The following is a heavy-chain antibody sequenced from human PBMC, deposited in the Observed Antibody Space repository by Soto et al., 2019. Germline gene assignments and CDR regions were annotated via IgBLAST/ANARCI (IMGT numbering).Heavy chain of an antibody. Sequence: QVQLMQSGTEVKKPGASVTVSCKASGYTSADFGISWVRQAPGQGLEWMGWVSGNNGASNPAPKVQGRITMTLDTSTGVSYMALMSLRSDDTAIYYCVRDQKYFRVNGNWFDSWGQGTLVSVSS. J-gene: IGHJ5*01. CDR2: VSGNNGAS. D-gene: IGHD2-2*01. CDR3: VRDQKYFRVNGNWFDS. V-gene: IGHV1-18*04. CDR1: GYTSADFG.